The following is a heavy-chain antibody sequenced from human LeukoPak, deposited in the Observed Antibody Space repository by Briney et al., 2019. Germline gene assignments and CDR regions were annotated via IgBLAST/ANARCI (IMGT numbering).Heavy chain of an antibody. Sequence: GSLRLSCTASGFTFGDYAMNWFRQAPGKGREWVGFIRSKACGGTTEYAASVKGRFTISRDDSKSIAYLQINSLKTEDTAVYYCTSDSYSGSDWLAFDYWGQGPLVTVSS. V-gene: IGHV3-49*03. CDR2: IRSKACGGTT. CDR1: GFTFGDYA. J-gene: IGHJ4*02. CDR3: TSDSYSGSDWLAFDY. D-gene: IGHD5-12*01.